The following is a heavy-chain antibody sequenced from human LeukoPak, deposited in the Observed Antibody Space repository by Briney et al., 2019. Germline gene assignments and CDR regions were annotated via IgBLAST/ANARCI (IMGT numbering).Heavy chain of an antibody. CDR1: GGSFSNYY. CDR2: INDSGRA. V-gene: IGHV4-34*01. J-gene: IGHJ6*03. CDR3: ARRWNYGRNYYIDV. D-gene: IGHD1-7*01. Sequence: SETLSLTCAVYGGSFSNYYWSWIRQPPGKGLEWLAKINDSGRANYNPSLMSRVTVSVDTSKNQFSLRLTSVTATDTAVYYCARRWNYGRNYYIDVWGKGATVSVSS.